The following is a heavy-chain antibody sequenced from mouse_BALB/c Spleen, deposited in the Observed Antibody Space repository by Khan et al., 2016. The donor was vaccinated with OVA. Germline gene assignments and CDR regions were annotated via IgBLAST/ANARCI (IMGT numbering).Heavy chain of an antibody. CDR2: INPSTDYT. CDR3: VNHSRSSAGFTY. CDR1: GYTFTNYW. V-gene: IGHV1-7*01. D-gene: IGHD1-1*01. J-gene: IGHJ3*01. Sequence: VQLQQSGAELAKPGASVKMSCKASGYTFTNYWMHWVKQRPGQGLEWIGYINPSTDYTAYNQKFKDKASLTADKSSSTAYMQLTSLTSEDSALYYCVNHSRSSAGFTYWGQGTLVTVSA.